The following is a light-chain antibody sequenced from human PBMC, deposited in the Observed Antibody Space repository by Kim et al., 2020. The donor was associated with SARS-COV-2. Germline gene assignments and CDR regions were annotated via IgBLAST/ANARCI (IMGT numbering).Light chain of an antibody. Sequence: SSELTQDPAVSVALGQTVRITCQGDSLRSYYASWYQQKPGQAPVLVIYGKNNRPSGIPDRFSGSSSGNTASLTITGAQVEDEADYYCNSRDSSGNHLGVFGGGTQLTVL. CDR2: GKN. CDR1: SLRSYY. J-gene: IGLJ2*01. CDR3: NSRDSSGNHLGV. V-gene: IGLV3-19*01.